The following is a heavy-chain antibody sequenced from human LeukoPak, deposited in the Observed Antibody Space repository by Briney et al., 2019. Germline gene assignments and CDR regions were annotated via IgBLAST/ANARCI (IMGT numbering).Heavy chain of an antibody. CDR3: AKDPRDHSYGWSWRYFDY. Sequence: PGGSLRLSCAASGFTFSSYEMNWVRQAPGKGLEWVSYISSSGSTIYYADSVKGRFTISRDNSKNTLYLQMNSLRAEDTAAYYCAKDPRDHSYGWSWRYFDYWGQGTLVTVSS. CDR1: GFTFSSYE. J-gene: IGHJ4*02. V-gene: IGHV3-48*03. CDR2: ISSSGSTI. D-gene: IGHD5-18*01.